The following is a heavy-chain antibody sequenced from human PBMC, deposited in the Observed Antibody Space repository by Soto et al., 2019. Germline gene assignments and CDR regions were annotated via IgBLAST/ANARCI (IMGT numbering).Heavy chain of an antibody. V-gene: IGHV5-51*01. CDR3: ARYSGSYWHYLDF. D-gene: IGHD1-26*01. CDR2: IYPGDSDT. J-gene: IGHJ4*02. CDR1: GYSFASHW. Sequence: PGESLKISCQGSGYSFASHWVAWVRQMPEKGLEWIGTIYPGDSDTKYSSAFRGHVTISADTSVSTAYLQWRSLEATDSAIYYCARYSGSYWHYLDFWGQGTLVTSPQ.